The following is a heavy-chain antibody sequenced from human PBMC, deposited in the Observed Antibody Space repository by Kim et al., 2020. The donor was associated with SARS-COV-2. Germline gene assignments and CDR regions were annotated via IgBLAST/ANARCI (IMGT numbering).Heavy chain of an antibody. J-gene: IGHJ5*02. Sequence: ASVKVSCKASGYTFTSYGISWVRQAPGQGLEWVGWISPHSGNRNYAQNLQGRVTMTTDTSTSTAYMELRSLRSDDTAVYYCARDRAGATLQGWFDPWGQGTLGTVSS. CDR3: ARDRAGATLQGWFDP. CDR2: ISPHSGNR. D-gene: IGHD1-26*01. CDR1: GYTFTSYG. V-gene: IGHV1-18*01.